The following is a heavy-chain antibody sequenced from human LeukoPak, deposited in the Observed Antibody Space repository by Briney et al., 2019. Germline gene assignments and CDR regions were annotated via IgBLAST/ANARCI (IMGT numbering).Heavy chain of an antibody. CDR1: GGSISSGGYY. CDR3: ARGPMVRGVIISGKFDY. CDR2: IYYSGST. J-gene: IGHJ4*02. V-gene: IGHV4-31*03. D-gene: IGHD3-10*01. Sequence: SQTLSLTCTVSGGSISSGGYYWSWIRQHPGKGLEWIGYIYYSGSTYYNPSLKSRVTVSVDTSKNQFSLKLSSVTAADTAVYYCARGPMVRGVIISGKFDYWGQGTLVTVSS.